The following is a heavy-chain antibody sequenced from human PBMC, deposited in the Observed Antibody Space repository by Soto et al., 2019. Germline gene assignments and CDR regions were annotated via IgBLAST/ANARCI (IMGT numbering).Heavy chain of an antibody. D-gene: IGHD3-10*01. CDR2: IRNKANSYTT. J-gene: IGHJ4*02. V-gene: IGHV3-72*01. CDR1: GFSFINHY. Sequence: PGESLTLSCAGTGFSFINHYMDWVRQAPGKGLEWVGRIRNKANSYTTEYAASVKGRFTISRDDSKNSLYLQMNSLKTEDTAVYYCARGTFDYWGQGT. CDR3: ARGTFDY.